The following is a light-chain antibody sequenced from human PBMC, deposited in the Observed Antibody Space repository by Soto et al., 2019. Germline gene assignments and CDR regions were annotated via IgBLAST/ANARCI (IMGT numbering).Light chain of an antibody. CDR1: SSNIGSNS. J-gene: IGLJ2*01. CDR2: SNN. Sequence: QPVLTQPPSASGTPGQGVTISCSGSSSNIGSNSVNWYQQVPGTAPKLLIFSNNQRPSGVPDRFSGSKSGTSASLAISGLQSEDEADYYCAAYDDSLNGPVFGRGTKLTVL. CDR3: AAYDDSLNGPV. V-gene: IGLV1-44*01.